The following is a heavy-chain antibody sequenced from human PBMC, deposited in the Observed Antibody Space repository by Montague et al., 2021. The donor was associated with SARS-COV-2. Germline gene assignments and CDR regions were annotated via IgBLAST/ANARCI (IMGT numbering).Heavy chain of an antibody. D-gene: IGHD5-24*01. CDR3: ARVFPRWLQFDPYFDY. J-gene: IGHJ4*02. Sequence: SETLSLTCTLSGGSISSYYWSWVRQPPGKGLGWIGYIYYSGSTNYNPSLKSRVTISVDTSKNQFSLKLSSVTAADTAVYYCARVFPRWLQFDPYFDYWGQGTLVTVSS. V-gene: IGHV4-59*01. CDR1: GGSISSYY. CDR2: IYYSGST.